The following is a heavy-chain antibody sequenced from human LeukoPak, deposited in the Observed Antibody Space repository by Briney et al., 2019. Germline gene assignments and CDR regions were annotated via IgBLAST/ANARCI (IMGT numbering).Heavy chain of an antibody. CDR2: INPNSGGT. V-gene: IGHV1-2*02. CDR3: ARSMVRGVHTNRPFDY. J-gene: IGHJ4*02. Sequence: ASVKVSCKASGYTFTGYYMHWVRQAPGQGLEWMGWINPNSGGTNYAQKFQGRVTMTRDTSISTAYMELSRLRSDDTAVYYCARSMVRGVHTNRPFDYWGQGTLVTVSS. D-gene: IGHD3-10*01. CDR1: GYTFTGYY.